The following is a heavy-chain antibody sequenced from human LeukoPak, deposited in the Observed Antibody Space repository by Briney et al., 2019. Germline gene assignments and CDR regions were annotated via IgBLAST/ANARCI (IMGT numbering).Heavy chain of an antibody. CDR1: GGTFSSYA. CDR2: IIPIFGSA. J-gene: IGHJ4*02. Sequence: SVKVSCKASGGTFSSYAISWVRQAPGQGLEWMGGIIPIFGSANYAQKFQGRVTITADESTSTAYMELSSLRSADTAVYYCARVVPTTLMNYFDYWGPGTRVTVSS. D-gene: IGHD5-12*01. CDR3: ARVVPTTLMNYFDY. V-gene: IGHV1-69*13.